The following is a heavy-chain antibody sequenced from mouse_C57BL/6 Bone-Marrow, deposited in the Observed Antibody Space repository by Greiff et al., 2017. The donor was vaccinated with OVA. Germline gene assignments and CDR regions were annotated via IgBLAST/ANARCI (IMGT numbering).Heavy chain of an antibody. V-gene: IGHV5-16*01. CDR3: ARYYGSSPRYFDV. D-gene: IGHD1-1*01. Sequence: EVQLVESEGGLVQPGSSMKLSCTASGFTFSDYYMAWVRQVPEKGLEWVANINYDGSSTYYLDSLKSRFIISRDNAKNILYLQMSSLKSEDTATYYCARYYGSSPRYFDVWGTGTTVTVSS. CDR1: GFTFSDYY. CDR2: INYDGSST. J-gene: IGHJ1*03.